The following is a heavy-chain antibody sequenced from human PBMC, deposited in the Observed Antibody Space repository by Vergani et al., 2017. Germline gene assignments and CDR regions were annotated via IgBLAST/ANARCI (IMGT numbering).Heavy chain of an antibody. D-gene: IGHD3-10*01. CDR2: MNPKSGNT. J-gene: IGHJ5*02. Sequence: QEQLVQSGAEVRKPGASVKVSCKASGYNFTSFDINWVRLATGQGLEWMGWMNPKSGNTAYAAKFQGKITMTRDSSTDTDYMEMKSLRSEDTAIYFCARGVRGSKYRHNWFGPWGQGTVVTVSS. V-gene: IGHV1-8*01. CDR3: ARGVRGSKYRHNWFGP. CDR1: GYNFTSFD.